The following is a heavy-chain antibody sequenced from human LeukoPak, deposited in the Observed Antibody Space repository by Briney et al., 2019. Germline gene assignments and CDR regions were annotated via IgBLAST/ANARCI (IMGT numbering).Heavy chain of an antibody. V-gene: IGHV3-30*03. CDR1: GFTFTCCG. CDR3: ARKNEQGVTDF. J-gene: IGHJ4*02. Sequence: GGCLRLSCAASGFTFTCCGMHWVRQAPGKGLEWLAVISYHGSNIYYADSVKVRFTISRDNSKNTAFLQMNSLRPEDTALYYCARKNEQGVTDFWGQGALVTVSA. CDR2: ISYHGSNI. D-gene: IGHD1-1*01.